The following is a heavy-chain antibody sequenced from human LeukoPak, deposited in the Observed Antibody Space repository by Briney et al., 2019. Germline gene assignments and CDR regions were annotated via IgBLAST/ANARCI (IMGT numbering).Heavy chain of an antibody. J-gene: IGHJ5*02. CDR2: IYPGDSDT. Sequence: GESLKISCQGSGYSFTSYWIGWVRKLPGKGLEWMGIIYPGDSDTRYSPSFQGQVTISADKSTSTAYLQWSSLKASDTAMYYCARSPLPSGGFGESNGGFDRWGKGTLVTVSS. CDR3: ARSPLPSGGFGESNGGFDR. CDR1: GYSFTSYW. D-gene: IGHD3-10*01. V-gene: IGHV5-51*01.